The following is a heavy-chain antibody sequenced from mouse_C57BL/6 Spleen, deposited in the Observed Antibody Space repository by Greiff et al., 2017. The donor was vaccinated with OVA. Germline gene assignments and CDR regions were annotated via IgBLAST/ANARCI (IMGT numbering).Heavy chain of an antibody. J-gene: IGHJ3*01. CDR1: GYAFSSYW. Sequence: QVQLQQSGAELVKPGASVKISCKASGYAFSSYWMNWVKQRPGKGLEWIGQIYPGDGDTNYNGKFKGKATLTADKSSSTAYMQLSSLTSEDSAVYFCAREEDGYSQAWFAYWGQGTLVTVSA. CDR2: IYPGDGDT. D-gene: IGHD2-3*01. V-gene: IGHV1-80*01. CDR3: AREEDGYSQAWFAY.